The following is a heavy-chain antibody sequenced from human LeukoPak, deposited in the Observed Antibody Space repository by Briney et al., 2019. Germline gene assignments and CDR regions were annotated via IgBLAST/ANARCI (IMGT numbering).Heavy chain of an antibody. J-gene: IGHJ4*02. V-gene: IGHV3-48*01. D-gene: IGHD6-13*01. CDR1: GFTFSSYS. CDR2: ISDSGDRT. CDR3: ARTRGSSSWFYFDY. Sequence: GGSLRLSCAASGFTFSSYSMNWVRQAPGKGLEWVSGISDSGDRTYYTDSVKGRFTISRDNAKNSLYLQMNSLRAEDTAVYYCARTRGSSSWFYFDYWGQGTLVTVSS.